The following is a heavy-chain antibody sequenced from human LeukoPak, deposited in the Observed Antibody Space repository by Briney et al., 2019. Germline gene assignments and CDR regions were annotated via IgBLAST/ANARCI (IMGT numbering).Heavy chain of an antibody. J-gene: IGHJ5*02. CDR2: FTGSGGST. V-gene: IGHV3-23*01. CDR1: GFTFRSYG. Sequence: PGGSLRLSCAASGFTFRSYGMSWVRQAPGKGLQWVSAFTGSGGSTYYTDSVKGRFTISRDDSKNTLYLQMNSLRAEDTAVYYCAKHWASGFGGTFDPWGQGTLVTVSS. CDR3: AKHWASGFGGTFDP. D-gene: IGHD3-16*01.